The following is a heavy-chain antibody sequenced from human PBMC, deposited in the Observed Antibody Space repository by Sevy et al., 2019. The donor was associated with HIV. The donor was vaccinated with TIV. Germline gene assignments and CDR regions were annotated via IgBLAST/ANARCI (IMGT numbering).Heavy chain of an antibody. D-gene: IGHD2-15*01. J-gene: IGHJ4*02. CDR2: ISGSGGST. CDR1: GFTFSSYA. CDR3: AARVVVVTSFDY. Sequence: GGSLRLSCAASGFTFSSYAMSWVRQAPGKGLEWVSAISGSGGSTYYADSVKGRFTISRDNSKNTLYLQMNSLRAEDTAAYYCAARVVVVTSFDYWGQGTLVTVSS. V-gene: IGHV3-23*01.